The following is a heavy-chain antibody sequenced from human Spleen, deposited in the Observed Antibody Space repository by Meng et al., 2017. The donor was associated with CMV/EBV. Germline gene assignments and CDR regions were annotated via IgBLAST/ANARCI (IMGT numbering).Heavy chain of an antibody. CDR1: GFTFSSYS. D-gene: IGHD3-16*02. CDR3: ARAYDYVWGSYRSNIDY. Sequence: EVQLVESGGGLCKPGGSLRLSCAASGFTFSSYSMNWVRQAPGKGLEWVSSISSSSSYIYYADSVKGRFTISRDNAKNSLYLQMNSLRAEDTAVYYCARAYDYVWGSYRSNIDYWGQGTLVTVSS. CDR2: ISSSSSYI. J-gene: IGHJ4*02. V-gene: IGHV3-21*01.